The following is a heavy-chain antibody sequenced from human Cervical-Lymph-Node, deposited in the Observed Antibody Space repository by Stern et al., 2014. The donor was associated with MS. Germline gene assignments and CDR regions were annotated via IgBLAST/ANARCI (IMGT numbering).Heavy chain of an antibody. CDR2: IIPIFGTA. Sequence: VHLVESGAEVKKPGSSVKVSCKASGGTFSTYAINWVRQAPGQGLEWMGGIIPIFGTANYAQKFQGRVSITADDATSTAYMELSSLRSEDTAMYYCASPTSVTVGAMDAWGQGTAVTVSS. CDR3: ASPTSVTVGAMDA. D-gene: IGHD4-17*01. J-gene: IGHJ6*02. CDR1: GGTFSTYA. V-gene: IGHV1-69*01.